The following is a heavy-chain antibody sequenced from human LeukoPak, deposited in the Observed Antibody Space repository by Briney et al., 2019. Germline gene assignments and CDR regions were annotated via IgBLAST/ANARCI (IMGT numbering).Heavy chain of an antibody. CDR3: ATALYMSPALLLYYFDY. V-gene: IGHV1-3*03. CDR2: INAGNGNT. D-gene: IGHD2-2*01. J-gene: IGHJ4*02. Sequence: GASVKVSCKASGYTFTSYAMHWVRQAPGQRLEWMGWINAGNGNTKYSQEFQGRVTITRDTSASTAYMELSSLRSEDTAVYFCATALYMSPALLLYYFDYWGQGTLVTVSS. CDR1: GYTFTSYA.